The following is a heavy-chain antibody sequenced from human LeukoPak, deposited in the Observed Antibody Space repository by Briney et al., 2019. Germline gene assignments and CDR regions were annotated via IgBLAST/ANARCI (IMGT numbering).Heavy chain of an antibody. CDR2: IYTNGGA. J-gene: IGHJ4*02. V-gene: IGHV4-61*02. CDR3: AREPPGY. Sequence: SETLSLTCTVSGGSVTSGNYYWDWIRQPAGKGLEWIGRIYTNGGASYNPSLKSRVTISIDASKNQFSLKLSSVTAADTAVYYCAREPPGYWGQGILVTVSS. CDR1: GGSVTSGNYY.